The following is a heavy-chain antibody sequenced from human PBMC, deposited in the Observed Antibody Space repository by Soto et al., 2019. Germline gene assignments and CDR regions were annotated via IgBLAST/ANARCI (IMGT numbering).Heavy chain of an antibody. D-gene: IGHD5-18*01. CDR1: GFTFSSYS. CDR2: ISSSSSYI. Sequence: PGGSLRLSCAASGFTFSSYSMNWVRQAPGKGLEWVSSISSSSSYIYYADSVKGRFTISRDNAKNSLYLQMNSLRAEDTAVYYCARDIRIQPYSIDYWGQGTLVTVSS. V-gene: IGHV3-21*01. CDR3: ARDIRIQPYSIDY. J-gene: IGHJ4*02.